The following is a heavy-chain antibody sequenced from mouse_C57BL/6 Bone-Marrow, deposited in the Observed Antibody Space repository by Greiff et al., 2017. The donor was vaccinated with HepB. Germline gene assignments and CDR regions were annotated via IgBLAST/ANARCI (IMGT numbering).Heavy chain of an antibody. V-gene: IGHV5-12*01. CDR2: ISNGGGST. CDR3: ARHAMDY. J-gene: IGHJ4*01. Sequence: DVKLQESGGGLVQPGGSLKLSCAASGFTFSDYYMYWVRQTPEKRLEWVAYISNGGGSTYYPDTVKGRFTISRDNAKNTLYLQMSRLKSEDTAMYYCARHAMDYWGQGTSVTVSS. CDR1: GFTFSDYY.